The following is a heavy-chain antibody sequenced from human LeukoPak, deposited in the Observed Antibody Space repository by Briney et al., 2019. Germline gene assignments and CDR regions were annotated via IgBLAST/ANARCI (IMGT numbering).Heavy chain of an antibody. CDR2: LYSVGGT. J-gene: IGHJ4*02. Sequence: PGGSLRLSCAASGFNVSSNYMSWVRQAPGKGLEWVSVLYSVGGTYYADSVQGRFTISRHNSRNTLYLQLNSLRPEDTAVYYCARGAYGGPFDCWGQGTLVTASS. CDR1: GFNVSSNY. D-gene: IGHD4/OR15-4a*01. V-gene: IGHV3-53*04. CDR3: ARGAYGGPFDC.